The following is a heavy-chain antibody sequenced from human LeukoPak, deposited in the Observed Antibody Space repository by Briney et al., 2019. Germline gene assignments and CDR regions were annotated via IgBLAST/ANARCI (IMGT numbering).Heavy chain of an antibody. CDR3: ARDYATLGYCSSTSCYARYYYGMDV. CDR1: GYTFTSYA. V-gene: IGHV1-3*01. CDR2: INAGNGNT. J-gene: IGHJ6*02. D-gene: IGHD2-2*01. Sequence: GASVKVSCKASGYTFTSYAMHWVRQAPGQRLEWMGWINAGNGNTKYSQKFQGRVTITRDTSASTAYMELSSLRSEDTAVYYCARDYATLGYCSSTSCYARYYYGMDVWGQGTTVTVSS.